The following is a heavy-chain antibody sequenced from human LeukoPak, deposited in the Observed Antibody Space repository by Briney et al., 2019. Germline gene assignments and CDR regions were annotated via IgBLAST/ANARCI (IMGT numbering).Heavy chain of an antibody. CDR1: GGSFSGYY. CDR2: IYTSGST. Sequence: PSETLSLTCAVYGGSFSGYYWSWIRQPAGKGLEWIGRIYTSGSTNYNPSLKSRVTISVDTSKNQFSLKLSSVTAADTAVYYCVRGSSGWYPRDDYWGQGTLVTVSS. CDR3: VRGSSGWYPRDDY. J-gene: IGHJ4*02. V-gene: IGHV4-59*10. D-gene: IGHD6-19*01.